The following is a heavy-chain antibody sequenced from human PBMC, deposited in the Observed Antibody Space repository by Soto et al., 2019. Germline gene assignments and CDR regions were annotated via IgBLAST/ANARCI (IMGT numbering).Heavy chain of an antibody. CDR1: GGSISSYY. V-gene: IGHV4-59*08. CDR3: ASRLRFLEWSPLDY. Sequence: PSETLSLTCTVSGGSISSYYWIWIRQPPGKGLEWIGYIYYSGSTNYNPSLKSRVTISVDTSKNQFSLKLSSVTAADTAVYYCASRLRFLEWSPLDYWGQGTLVTVSS. CDR2: IYYSGST. J-gene: IGHJ4*02. D-gene: IGHD3-3*01.